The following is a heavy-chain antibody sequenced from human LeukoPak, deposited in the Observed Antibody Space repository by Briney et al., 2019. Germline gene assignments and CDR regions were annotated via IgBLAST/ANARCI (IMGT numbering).Heavy chain of an antibody. Sequence: SETLSLTCAVYGGSFSGYYWSWIRLPPGKGLEWIGEINHSGSTNYNPSLKSRVTISVDTSKNQFSLKLSSVTAADTAVYYCASGWAAAGTGDYWGQGTLVTVSS. D-gene: IGHD6-13*01. CDR1: GGSFSGYY. V-gene: IGHV4-34*01. J-gene: IGHJ4*02. CDR3: ASGWAAAGTGDY. CDR2: INHSGST.